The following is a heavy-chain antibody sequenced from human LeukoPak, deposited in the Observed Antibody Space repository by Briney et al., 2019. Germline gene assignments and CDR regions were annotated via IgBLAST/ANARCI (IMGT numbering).Heavy chain of an antibody. CDR3: ARGESFAFAN. Sequence: GGSLRLSCAASGFTFSTYDMQWVRQAPGKGLEWVSGIGRSGSTYYTHSVKGRFTISRDNSKDTLYLQMNSLRAEDTAVYYCARGESFAFANWGQGTMVTVSS. V-gene: IGHV3-23*01. CDR1: GFTFSTYD. J-gene: IGHJ3*02. CDR2: IGRSGST. D-gene: IGHD2-21*01.